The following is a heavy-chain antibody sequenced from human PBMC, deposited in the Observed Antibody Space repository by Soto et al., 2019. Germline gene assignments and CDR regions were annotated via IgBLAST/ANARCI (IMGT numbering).Heavy chain of an antibody. J-gene: IGHJ4*02. Sequence: GGSLRLSCAASGFTFSSYAMSWVRQAPGKGLEWVSGISDSGGSTHYSDSVKGRFTISRDNANNSLFLQMNSLRAEDTATYYCARDLALAGNYWGQGVLVTVSS. D-gene: IGHD6-19*01. CDR2: ISDSGGST. CDR3: ARDLALAGNY. V-gene: IGHV3-23*01. CDR1: GFTFSSYA.